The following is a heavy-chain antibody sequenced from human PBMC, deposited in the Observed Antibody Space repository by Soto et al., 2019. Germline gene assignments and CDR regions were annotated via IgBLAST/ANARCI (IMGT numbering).Heavy chain of an antibody. D-gene: IGHD3-3*01. V-gene: IGHV1-69*13. CDR3: ARGMSGDLTWALY. J-gene: IGHJ4*02. CDR1: GGTFSSYA. CDR2: IIPIFGTA. Sequence: SVKVSCKASGGTFSSYAISWVRQAPGQGLEWMGGIIPIFGTANYAQEFQGRVTITADESTSTAYMELSSLRSEDTAVYYCARGMSGDLTWALYWGQGTLVTVSS.